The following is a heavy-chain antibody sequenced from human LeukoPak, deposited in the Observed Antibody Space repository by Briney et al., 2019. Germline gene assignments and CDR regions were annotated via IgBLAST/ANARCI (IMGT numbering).Heavy chain of an antibody. D-gene: IGHD6-19*01. CDR2: SSGYNDDT. CDR1: GYTFSNFG. Sequence: ASVKVSCQASGYTFSNFGISWVRQAPGQGLEWMGWSSGYNDDTHYAQKFQGRVTMTTDTFTNTAYMDLRSLRSDDTAMYYCAKDFYNSGARWYDCFDIWGQGTMVTVSS. CDR3: AKDFYNSGARWYDCFDI. J-gene: IGHJ3*02. V-gene: IGHV1-18*01.